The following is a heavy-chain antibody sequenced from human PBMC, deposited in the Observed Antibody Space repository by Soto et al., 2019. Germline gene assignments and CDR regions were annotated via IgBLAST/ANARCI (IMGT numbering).Heavy chain of an antibody. D-gene: IGHD3-3*01. Sequence: PGESLKISCKGSGYSFTSCWIGWVRQMPGKGLEWMGIIYPGDSDTRYSPSFQGQVTISADKSISTAYLQWSSLKASDTAMYYCARQSIFGVVIIPWFDPWGQGTLVTVSS. CDR2: IYPGDSDT. CDR3: ARQSIFGVVIIPWFDP. V-gene: IGHV5-51*01. J-gene: IGHJ5*02. CDR1: GYSFTSCW.